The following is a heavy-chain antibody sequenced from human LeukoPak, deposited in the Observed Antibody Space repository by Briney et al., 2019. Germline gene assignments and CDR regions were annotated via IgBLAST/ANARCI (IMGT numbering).Heavy chain of an antibody. J-gene: IGHJ6*03. Sequence: ASVKVSCKASGYTFTSYGISWVRQAPGQGLEWMGWISAYNGNTNYAQKLQGRVTMTTDTSTSTAYMELRSLRSDDTAVYYCARVAPPNDYGDYVLYYYYYMDVWGKGTTVTISS. CDR2: ISAYNGNT. CDR3: ARVAPPNDYGDYVLYYYYYMDV. V-gene: IGHV1-18*01. CDR1: GYTFTSYG. D-gene: IGHD4-17*01.